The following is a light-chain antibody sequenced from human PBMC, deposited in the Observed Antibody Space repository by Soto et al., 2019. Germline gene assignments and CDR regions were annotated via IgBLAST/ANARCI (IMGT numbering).Light chain of an antibody. CDR1: SGHSSYA. CDR3: PTWGTGIVV. J-gene: IGLJ2*01. Sequence: QSVLTQSPSASASLGASVKLTCTLSSGHSSYAIAWHQQQPEKGPRYLMKLNSDGSHSKGDGIPDRFSGSTSGAERYLTISRLQSEDEADYYCPTWGTGIVVFGGGTKVTVL. V-gene: IGLV4-69*01. CDR2: LNSDGSH.